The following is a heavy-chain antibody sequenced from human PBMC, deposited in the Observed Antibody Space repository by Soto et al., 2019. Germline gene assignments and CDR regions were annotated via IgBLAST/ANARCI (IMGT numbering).Heavy chain of an antibody. V-gene: IGHV3-30*18. CDR2: ISYDGNNK. J-gene: IGHJ4*02. CDR3: AKVRGGYSYGEFGFDY. Sequence: GGSLRLSCAASGFSFSNYGMHWVRQAPGKGLEWVAVISYDGNNKYYADSVKGRFTISRDNSKNTLYLQMNSLTTEDTAVYYCAKVRGGYSYGEFGFDYWGQGTLVTVSS. D-gene: IGHD5-18*01. CDR1: GFSFSNYG.